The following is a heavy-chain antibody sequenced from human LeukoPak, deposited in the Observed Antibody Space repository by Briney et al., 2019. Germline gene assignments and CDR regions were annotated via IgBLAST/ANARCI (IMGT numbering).Heavy chain of an antibody. Sequence: GGSLKLSCAASGFTFSGSAMHWVRQASGKGLEWVGRIRSKANSYATAYAASVKGRFTISRDDSKNTAYLQMGSLKTEDTAVYYCTRHPDIVVVPAAALDYWGQGTLVTVSS. V-gene: IGHV3-73*01. J-gene: IGHJ4*02. CDR1: GFTFSGSA. CDR2: IRSKANSYAT. D-gene: IGHD2-2*01. CDR3: TRHPDIVVVPAAALDY.